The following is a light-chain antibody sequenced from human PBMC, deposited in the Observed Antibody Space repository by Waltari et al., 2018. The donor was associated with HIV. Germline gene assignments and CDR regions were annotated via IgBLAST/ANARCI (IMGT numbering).Light chain of an antibody. CDR3: QQYYYGPRWT. CDR1: QSVLYNSNSKNY. J-gene: IGKJ1*01. Sequence: DIVMTQSPDSLAVSLGERATINCKSSQSVLYNSNSKNYLAWYQQKPGQPPKLLIYWASTRESGVPERFSGSGSGTNFTLTISRLEAEDVATYYCQQYYYGPRWTFGQGTKVEIK. CDR2: WAS. V-gene: IGKV4-1*01.